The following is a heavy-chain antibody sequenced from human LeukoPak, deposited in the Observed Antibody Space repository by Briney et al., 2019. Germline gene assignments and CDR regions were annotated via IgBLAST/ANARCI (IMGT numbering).Heavy chain of an antibody. V-gene: IGHV4-61*02. CDR2: IYTSGST. D-gene: IGHD3-10*01. CDR3: ARWAIFGGWFDP. Sequence: SETLSLTCTVSGGSISSGSYYWSWIRQPAGKGLEWIGRIYTSGSTNYNPSLKSRVTISVDTSKNQFSLKLSSVTAADTAVYYCARWAIFGGWFDPWGRGTLVTVSS. CDR1: GGSISSGSYY. J-gene: IGHJ5*02.